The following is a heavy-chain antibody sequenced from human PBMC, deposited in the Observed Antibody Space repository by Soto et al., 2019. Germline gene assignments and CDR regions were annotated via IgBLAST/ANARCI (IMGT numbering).Heavy chain of an antibody. J-gene: IGHJ6*02. CDR1: GFTFSDYY. CDR2: ISSSSSYT. CDR3: ASSMVRGAYYYYGMDV. D-gene: IGHD3-10*01. V-gene: IGHV3-11*06. Sequence: PGGSLRLSCAASGFTFSDYYMSWIRQAPGKGLEWVSYISSSSSYTNYADSVKGRFTISRDNAKNSLYLQMNSLRDEDTAVYYCASSMVRGAYYYYGMDVWGQGTTVTVSS.